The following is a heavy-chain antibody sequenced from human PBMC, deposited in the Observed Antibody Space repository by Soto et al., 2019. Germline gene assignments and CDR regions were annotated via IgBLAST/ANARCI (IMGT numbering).Heavy chain of an antibody. Sequence: GGSLRLSCAASGFTFSSYGMHWVRQAPGKGLEWVAVIWYDGSNKYYADSVKGRFTISRDNSKNTLYLQMNSLRAEDTAVYYCARDRQYRPRVLRYFDWLDSWGQGTLVTVSS. CDR3: ARDRQYRPRVLRYFDWLDS. V-gene: IGHV3-33*01. CDR1: GFTFSSYG. J-gene: IGHJ5*01. D-gene: IGHD3-9*01. CDR2: IWYDGSNK.